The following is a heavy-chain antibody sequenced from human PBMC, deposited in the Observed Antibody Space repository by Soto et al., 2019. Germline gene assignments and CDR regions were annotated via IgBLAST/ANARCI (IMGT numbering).Heavy chain of an antibody. CDR1: GFTFSDHY. J-gene: IGHJ3*02. V-gene: IGHV3-72*01. CDR2: TRNKANSYTT. D-gene: IGHD2-2*01. CDR3: ARVIVVVPAAIPSDAFDI. Sequence: GGSLRLSCAASGFTFSDHYMDWVRQAPGKGLEWVGRTRNKANSYTTEYAASVKGRFTISRDDSKNSLYLQMNSLKTEDTAVYYCARVIVVVPAAIPSDAFDIWAQGTMVIVSS.